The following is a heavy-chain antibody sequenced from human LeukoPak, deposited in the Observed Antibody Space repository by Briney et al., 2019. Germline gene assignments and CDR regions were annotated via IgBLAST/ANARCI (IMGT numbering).Heavy chain of an antibody. CDR2: IYTSGGT. D-gene: IGHD4-23*01. CDR1: GGSISSYY. CDR3: ARGPYGGKSMYYFDA. J-gene: IGHJ4*02. Sequence: SETLSFTCTVSGGSISSYYWSWIRQPEGKGLEWIGRIYTSGGTNYNPSLKSRVTMSVDTSKNQFSLKVSSVTAADTAVYYCARGPYGGKSMYYFDAWGQGTLVTVSS. V-gene: IGHV4-4*07.